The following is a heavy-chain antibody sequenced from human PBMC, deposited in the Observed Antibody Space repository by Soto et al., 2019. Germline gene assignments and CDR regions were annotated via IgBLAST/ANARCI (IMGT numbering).Heavy chain of an antibody. CDR1: GASITSDGYY. V-gene: IGHV4-31*03. Sequence: SETLSLTCSVSGASITSDGYYWSWIRQFPGKGLEWIGHIYYSGNSYYNLSLGSRLLISVDTSKNQFSLKLSSVTAADTAVYYCARGSKDSYPGSRIFDFWGRGTLVTVSS. D-gene: IGHD3-10*01. J-gene: IGHJ4*02. CDR2: IYYSGNS. CDR3: ARGSKDSYPGSRIFDF.